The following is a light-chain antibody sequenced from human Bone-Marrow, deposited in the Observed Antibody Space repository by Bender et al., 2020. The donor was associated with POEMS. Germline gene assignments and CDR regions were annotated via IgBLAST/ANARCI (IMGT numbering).Light chain of an antibody. CDR2: EDN. Sequence: QSALTQPASVSGSPGQSVTISCTGTSNDVVTFDLVSWYQQHPGQAPKLIIFEDNKRPSGIPRRFSGFKSGTSASLAISDIQSEDEGDYYCSSWDDSLSGWVFGGGTKLTVL. CDR3: SSWDDSLSGWV. J-gene: IGLJ3*02. V-gene: IGLV2-23*01. CDR1: SNDVVTFDL.